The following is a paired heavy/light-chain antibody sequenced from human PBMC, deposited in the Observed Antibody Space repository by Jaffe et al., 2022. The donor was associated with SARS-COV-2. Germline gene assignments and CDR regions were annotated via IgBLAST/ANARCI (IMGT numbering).Heavy chain of an antibody. D-gene: IGHD3-10*01. V-gene: IGHV7-4-1*02. CDR2: INANTGNP. CDR1: GYTFTSYG. CDR3: AREPHAYGRSPRNNLFDP. Sequence: QVQLVQSGSEVKMPGASVKVSCKASGYTFTSYGMNWVRQAPGQGLEWMGWINANTGNPTYAQGFTGRLVLSVDTSVSTAYLQISSLKPEDTAVYYCAREPHAYGRSPRNNLFDPWGQGTLVTVSS. J-gene: IGHJ5*02.
Light chain of an antibody. J-gene: IGKJ2*01. CDR3: QQSYSTPYT. CDR1: QTITNY. Sequence: DIQMTQSPSSLSASVGDRVTITCRASQTITNYLNWYHQKPGKAPKLLIFAASSLQSGVPSRFSGSGSGTDFTLTISGLQPEDFASYYCQQSYSTPYTFGQGTKLEIK. CDR2: AAS. V-gene: IGKV1-39*01.